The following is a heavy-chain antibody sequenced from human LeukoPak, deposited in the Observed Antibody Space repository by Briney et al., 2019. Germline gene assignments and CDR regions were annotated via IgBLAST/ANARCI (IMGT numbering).Heavy chain of an antibody. CDR3: ARDRYYYDSSGSAGDY. Sequence: TSETLSLTCTVSGGSISSYYWSWLRQPAGKGLEWIGRIHTSGNTNYNPSLKSRVTMSVATSKNQFSLKLSSVTAADTAVYYCARDRYYYDSSGSAGDYWGQGTLVTVSS. V-gene: IGHV4-4*07. D-gene: IGHD3-22*01. CDR1: GGSISSYY. J-gene: IGHJ4*02. CDR2: IHTSGNT.